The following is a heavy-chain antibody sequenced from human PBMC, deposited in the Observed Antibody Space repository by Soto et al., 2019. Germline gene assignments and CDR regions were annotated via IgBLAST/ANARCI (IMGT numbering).Heavy chain of an antibody. V-gene: IGHV3-30*18. J-gene: IGHJ4*02. Sequence: GGSLRLSCVGPGFTFSSYGMHWVRQAPGKGLECVAVISDTGSSHYYAASVEGRFTISRENSKNTLSLHMDRLRVEDTAVYYCAKDRGGDCPDNSCYFGADYWGQGTPVTV. CDR3: AKDRGGDCPDNSCYFGADY. CDR2: ISDTGSSH. D-gene: IGHD2-2*01. CDR1: GFTFSSYG.